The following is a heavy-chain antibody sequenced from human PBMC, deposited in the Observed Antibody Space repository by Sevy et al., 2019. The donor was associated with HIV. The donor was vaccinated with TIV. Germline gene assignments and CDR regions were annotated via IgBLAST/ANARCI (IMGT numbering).Heavy chain of an antibody. CDR2: AKRKSDGGSI. Sequence: GGSLRLSCAGSGFSFKNVWMTWVRQTPGKGLEWVGHAKRKSDGGSIDYGLHVNVRFTISRDDSKDMLYLQMSSLKTEDTGVYYCGTVLGVGAAGAFEIWGQGTMVTVSS. J-gene: IGHJ3*02. V-gene: IGHV3-15*01. CDR3: GTVLGVGAAGAFEI. CDR1: GFSFKNVW. D-gene: IGHD1-26*01.